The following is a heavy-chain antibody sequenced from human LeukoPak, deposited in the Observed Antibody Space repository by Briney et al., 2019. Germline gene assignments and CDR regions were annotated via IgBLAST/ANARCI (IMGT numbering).Heavy chain of an antibody. Sequence: SQTLSLTCAISGDSVSSNSAAWNWIRQSPSRGLEWLGRTYYRSKWLSDYAGSVKSRITIDADTSKNQFSLQLNSVTPEDTAVYYCARKGTVTTPFDYWGQGILVTVSS. J-gene: IGHJ4*02. D-gene: IGHD4-11*01. CDR2: TYYRSKWLS. V-gene: IGHV6-1*01. CDR3: ARKGTVTTPFDY. CDR1: GDSVSSNSAA.